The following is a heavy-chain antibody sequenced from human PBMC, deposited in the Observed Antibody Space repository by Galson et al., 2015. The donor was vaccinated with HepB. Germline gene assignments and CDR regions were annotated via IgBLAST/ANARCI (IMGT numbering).Heavy chain of an antibody. CDR1: GFTFSSYS. V-gene: IGHV3-21*01. D-gene: IGHD5-24*01. Sequence: SLRLSCAASGFTFSSYSMNWVRQAPGKGLEWVSSISSSSSYIYYADSVKGRFTISRDNAKNSLYLQMNSLRAEDTAVYYCARSTPEERWLQFPCDYWGQGTLVTVSS. J-gene: IGHJ4*02. CDR2: ISSSSSYI. CDR3: ARSTPEERWLQFPCDY.